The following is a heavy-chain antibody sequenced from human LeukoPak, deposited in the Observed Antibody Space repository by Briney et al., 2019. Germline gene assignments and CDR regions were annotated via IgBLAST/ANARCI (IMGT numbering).Heavy chain of an antibody. J-gene: IGHJ4*02. CDR2: IYHSGST. D-gene: IGHD3-22*01. CDR3: ARVAYDSSGYYYVDY. V-gene: IGHV4-30-2*01. Sequence: SQTLSLTCTASGGSISSGGYYWSWIRQPPGKGLEWIGYIYHSGSTYYNPSLKSRVTISVDRSKNQFSLKLSSVTAADTAVYYCARVAYDSSGYYYVDYWGQGTLVTVSS. CDR1: GGSISSGGYY.